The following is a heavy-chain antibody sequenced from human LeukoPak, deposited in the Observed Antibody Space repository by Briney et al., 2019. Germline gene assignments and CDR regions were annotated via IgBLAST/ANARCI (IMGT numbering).Heavy chain of an antibody. CDR3: ARPSPPGDGYNPSDY. CDR2: ISNDERNK. J-gene: IGHJ4*02. V-gene: IGHV3-30*04. CDR1: GFMFTDFA. D-gene: IGHD5-24*01. Sequence: GGSLRLSCAASGFMFTDFAMHWVRQAPGKGLQWVAVISNDERNKYYADSVKGRFTISRDNSNSMVYLQMTSLRLEDTAVYYCARPSPPGDGYNPSDYRGQGSLVIVSS.